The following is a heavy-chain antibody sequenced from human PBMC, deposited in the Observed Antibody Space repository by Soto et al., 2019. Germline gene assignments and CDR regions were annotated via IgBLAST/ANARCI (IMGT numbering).Heavy chain of an antibody. Sequence: EVQLVETGGGLIQPGGSLRLSCAASGFTINSNYMNWVRQVPGKGLEWVSVIYSGGSTYYADSVKGRFTISRDNSKNTLYRQMNSLRAEATAVYYCARDRGYSYGHPLDYWGQGTLVTVSS. V-gene: IGHV3-53*02. D-gene: IGHD5-18*01. CDR1: GFTINSNY. J-gene: IGHJ4*02. CDR3: ARDRGYSYGHPLDY. CDR2: IYSGGST.